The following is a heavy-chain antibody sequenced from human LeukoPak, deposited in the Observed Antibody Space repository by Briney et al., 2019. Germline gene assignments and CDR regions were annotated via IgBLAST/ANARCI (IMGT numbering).Heavy chain of an antibody. D-gene: IGHD5-12*01. J-gene: IGHJ4*02. CDR3: ARDVRGYSGYDY. Sequence: SGGSLRLSCAASGFTFSSYWMHWVRQAPGKGLVWVSRINSDGSSTSYADSVKGRFTISRDNAKNTLYLQMNSLGAEDTAVYYCARDVRGYSGYDYWGQGTLVTVSS. CDR1: GFTFSSYW. V-gene: IGHV3-74*01. CDR2: INSDGSST.